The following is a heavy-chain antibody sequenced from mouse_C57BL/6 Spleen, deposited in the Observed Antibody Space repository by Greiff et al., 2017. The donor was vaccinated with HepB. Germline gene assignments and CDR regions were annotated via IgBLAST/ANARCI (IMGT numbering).Heavy chain of an antibody. Sequence: QVHVKQPGAELVKPGASVKMSCKASGYTFTSYWITWVKQRPGQGLEWIGDIYPGSGSTNYNEKFKSKATLTVDTSSSTAYMQLSSLTSEDSAVYYCARDLFDYWGQGTTLTVSS. CDR2: IYPGSGST. CDR1: GYTFTSYW. CDR3: ARDLFDY. J-gene: IGHJ2*01. V-gene: IGHV1-55*01.